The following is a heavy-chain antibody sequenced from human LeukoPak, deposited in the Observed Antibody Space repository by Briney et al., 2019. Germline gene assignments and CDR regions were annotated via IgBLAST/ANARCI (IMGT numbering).Heavy chain of an antibody. V-gene: IGHV4-59*01. D-gene: IGHD5-24*01. CDR3: ARDRATDRGLDY. J-gene: IGHJ4*02. Sequence: SETLSLTCTVSGGSIHTYYWSWIRQLPGKGLEYIGYIYFSGDTNYNPSLESRVTMSIDTSRNQFSLRLRSVTAADTAVYYCARDRATDRGLDYWGPGTLVTVSS. CDR1: GGSIHTYY. CDR2: IYFSGDT.